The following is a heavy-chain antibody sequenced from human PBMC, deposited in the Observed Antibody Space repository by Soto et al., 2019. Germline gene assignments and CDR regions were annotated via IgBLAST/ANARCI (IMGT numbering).Heavy chain of an antibody. CDR2: INAGNGNT. J-gene: IGHJ4*02. CDR3: ARSIVVVTAADY. Sequence: ASVKVSCKASGGTFSNSAISWVRQAPGQRLEWMGWINAGNGNTKYSQKFQGRVTITRDTSASTAYMELSSLRSEDTAVYYCARSIVVVTAADYWGQGTLVTVSS. V-gene: IGHV1-3*01. CDR1: GGTFSNSA. D-gene: IGHD2-21*02.